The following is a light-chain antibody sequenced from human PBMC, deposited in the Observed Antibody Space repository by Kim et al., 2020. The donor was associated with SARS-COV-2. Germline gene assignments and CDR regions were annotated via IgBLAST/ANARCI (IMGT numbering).Light chain of an antibody. J-gene: IGLJ2*01. V-gene: IGLV3-1*01. CDR2: QDS. Sequence: VSPGQTASITCSGDKVGDKYVCWYQQKPGQSPVVVIYQDSKRPSGIPERFSGYNSGNTATLTISGTQAMDEAVYYCQAWDSTTVVFGGGTQLTVL. CDR1: KVGDKY. CDR3: QAWDSTTVV.